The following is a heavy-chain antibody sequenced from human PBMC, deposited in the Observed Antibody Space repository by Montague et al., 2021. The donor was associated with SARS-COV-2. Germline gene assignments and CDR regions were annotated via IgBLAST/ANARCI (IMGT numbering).Heavy chain of an antibody. J-gene: IGHJ5*02. V-gene: IGHV2-5*02. CDR3: AHISKLARVRWFDP. CDR1: GFSLTSSGEG. Sequence: PALVKPTQTLTLTCTVSGFSLTSSGEGVGWIRQPPGKALEWLALIYWDEDKRYSPSLKNRLVVTNDSAKNQVVLTVINMDPADTGTYYCAHISKLARVRWFDPGAREPLSPSLQ. D-gene: IGHD3-16*02. CDR2: IYWDEDK.